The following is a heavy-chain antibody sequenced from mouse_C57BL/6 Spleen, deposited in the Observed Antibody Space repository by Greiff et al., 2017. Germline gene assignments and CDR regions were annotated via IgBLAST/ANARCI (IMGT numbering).Heavy chain of an antibody. V-gene: IGHV1-53*01. Sequence: QVQLQQPGTELVKPGASVKLSCTASGYTFTSYWMHWGKQRPAQGLEWIGNINPSNGGTNYNEQFKKKAPLTVDKSSNNAFMQLSSLTSEDSAVYYCARRGTAGNYVDFDYWGQGTTLTVSS. CDR2: INPSNGGT. J-gene: IGHJ2*01. D-gene: IGHD2-1*01. CDR3: ARRGTAGNYVDFDY. CDR1: GYTFTSYW.